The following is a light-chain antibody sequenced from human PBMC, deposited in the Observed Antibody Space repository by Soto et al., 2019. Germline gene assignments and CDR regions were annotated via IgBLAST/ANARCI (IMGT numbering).Light chain of an antibody. J-gene: IGLJ1*01. Sequence: QSALTQPPSASGSPGQSVTISCTGTSSDVGGYDYVSWYQQHPGKAPKLIIYEVNKRPSGVPDRFSGSKSGSTASLTASGLQADDEADFYCSSYAGSNNAYVFGTGTKLTVL. CDR2: EVN. CDR3: SSYAGSNNAYV. CDR1: SSDVGGYDY. V-gene: IGLV2-8*01.